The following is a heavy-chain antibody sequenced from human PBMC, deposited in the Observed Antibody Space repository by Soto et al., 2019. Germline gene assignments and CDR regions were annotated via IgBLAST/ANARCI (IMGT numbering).Heavy chain of an antibody. J-gene: IGHJ4*02. CDR2: LSANNGNT. V-gene: IGHV1-18*01. CDR3: ARGRYGHY. CDR1: GYAFTTYG. Sequence: QVHLVQSGAEVKKPGASVKVSCKGSGYAFTTYGITWVRQAPGQGLEWMGWLSANNGNTNYAQKLQGRVTLTTDTSTSTASMERRSLRSDDTAVYYCARGRYGHYWGQGALVTVSS. D-gene: IGHD1-1*01.